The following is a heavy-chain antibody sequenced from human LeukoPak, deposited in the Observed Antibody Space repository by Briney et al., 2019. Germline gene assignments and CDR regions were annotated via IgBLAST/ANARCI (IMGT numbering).Heavy chain of an antibody. V-gene: IGHV4-61*02. CDR1: GGSISSGSYY. Sequence: SQTLSLTCTVSGGSISSGSYYWSWIRQPAGKGLEWIGRIYTSGSTNYNPSLKSRVTISVDTSKNQFSLKLRSVTAADTAVYYCARGSHRDWFDYWGQGTLVTVSS. D-gene: IGHD3-9*01. J-gene: IGHJ4*02. CDR3: ARGSHRDWFDY. CDR2: IYTSGST.